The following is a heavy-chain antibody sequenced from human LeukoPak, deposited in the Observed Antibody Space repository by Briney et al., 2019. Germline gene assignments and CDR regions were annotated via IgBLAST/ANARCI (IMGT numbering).Heavy chain of an antibody. CDR3: TTEGLHLAALDY. D-gene: IGHD6-19*01. J-gene: IGHJ4*02. CDR2: IKSKTDGGTT. CDR1: GFTFSNAW. V-gene: IGHV3-15*01. Sequence: GGSLRLSCAASGFTFSNAWMSWVRQAPGKGLEWVGRIKSKTDGGTTDYAAPVKGRFTISRDDSKNTLYLQMNSLKTEDTAFYYCTTEGLHLAALDYWGQGTVVTVSS.